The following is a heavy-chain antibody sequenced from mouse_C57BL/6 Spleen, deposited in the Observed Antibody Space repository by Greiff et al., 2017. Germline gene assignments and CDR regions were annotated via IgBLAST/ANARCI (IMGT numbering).Heavy chain of an antibody. V-gene: IGHV1-55*01. CDR1: GYTFTSYW. CDR2: IYPGSGST. D-gene: IGHD2-3*01. CDR3: AREEDGYYSFAY. J-gene: IGHJ3*01. Sequence: QVQLQQPGAELVKPGASVKMSCKASGYTFTSYWITWVKQRPGQGLEWIGDIYPGSGSTNYNEKFKSKATLTVDTSSSTAYLQLSSLTSEDSAVYYGAREEDGYYSFAYWGQGTLVTVSA.